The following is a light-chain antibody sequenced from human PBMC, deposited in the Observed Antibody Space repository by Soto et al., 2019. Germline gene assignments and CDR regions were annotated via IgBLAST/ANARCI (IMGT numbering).Light chain of an antibody. J-gene: IGLJ1*01. V-gene: IGLV2-18*01. Sequence: ALTQPPSVSGSPGQSVTISCSGTIDDVTAYYRVSWYQQTPGTAPKLMIYDVSNRPSGVPDRFSGSRSGNTASLTISGLQAEDEGDYYCSVYTRTSTYVFGTGTKLTVL. CDR3: SVYTRTSTYV. CDR1: IDDVTAYYR. CDR2: DVS.